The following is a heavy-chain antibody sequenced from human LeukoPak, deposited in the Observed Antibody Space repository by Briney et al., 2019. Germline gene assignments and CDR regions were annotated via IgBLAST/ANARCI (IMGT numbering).Heavy chain of an antibody. CDR1: GGSISSSNW. J-gene: IGHJ1*01. CDR3: YLNLGKPAKYSHN. D-gene: IGHD1-14*01. V-gene: IGHV4-4*02. Sequence: SGTLSLTCAVSGGSISSSNWWSWVRQPPGKGLEWIGEIYHSGSTNYNPSLKSRVTISVDKSKNQFSLKLSSVTAADTAVYYCYLNLGKPAKYSHNWGKGPLVPV. CDR2: IYHSGST.